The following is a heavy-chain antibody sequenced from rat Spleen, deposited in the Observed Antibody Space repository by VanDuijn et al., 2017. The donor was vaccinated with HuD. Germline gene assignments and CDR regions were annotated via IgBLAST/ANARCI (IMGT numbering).Heavy chain of an antibody. Sequence: EVQLVESGGGLVQRGRSLKVSCAASGFTFNAYDMAWVRQAPPEGLEWGASISPSGGSTYYRDSVKGRFTISRDNTRDTLYLQMDNLRSEDTATYYCARAGYLRDWYFDFWGPGTMVTVSS. V-gene: IGHV5S13*01. CDR1: GFTFNAYD. J-gene: IGHJ1*01. CDR2: ISPSGGST. CDR3: ARAGYLRDWYFDF. D-gene: IGHD2-5*01.